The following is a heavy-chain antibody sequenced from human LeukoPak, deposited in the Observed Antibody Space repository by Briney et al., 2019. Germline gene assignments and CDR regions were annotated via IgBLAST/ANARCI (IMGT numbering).Heavy chain of an antibody. J-gene: IGHJ3*02. CDR3: ARGRDSSALEAFDI. Sequence: AGGSLTLSCAASGFTFSSYGMNWVRPAPGKGREWVSSISSSSSYIYYAYSVKGRFTISRDNAKNSLYLQTNSLRAGDTAVYYCARGRDSSALEAFDIWGQRAIGTVSP. CDR1: GFTFSSYG. D-gene: IGHD3-22*01. CDR2: ISSSSSYI. V-gene: IGHV3-21*01.